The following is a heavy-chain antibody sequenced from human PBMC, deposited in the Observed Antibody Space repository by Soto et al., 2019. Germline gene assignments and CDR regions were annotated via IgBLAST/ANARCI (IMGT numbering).Heavy chain of an antibody. CDR3: ARHGDTAMVSFAY. Sequence: PSETLSLTCTVSGGSISSSSYYWGWIRQPPGKGLEWIGSIYYSGSTYYNPSLKGRVTISVDTSKNQFSLKLSSVTAADTAVYYCARHGDTAMVSFAYRGQGTLVTVSS. J-gene: IGHJ4*02. D-gene: IGHD5-18*01. CDR1: GGSISSSSYY. V-gene: IGHV4-39*01. CDR2: IYYSGST.